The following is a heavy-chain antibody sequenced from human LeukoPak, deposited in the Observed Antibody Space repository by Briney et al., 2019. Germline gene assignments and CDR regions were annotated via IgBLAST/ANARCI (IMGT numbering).Heavy chain of an antibody. J-gene: IGHJ4*02. D-gene: IGHD5-12*01. V-gene: IGHV3-43*02. CDR3: AKGSSGYGFLDY. Sequence: PGGSLRLSCAASGFTFHDYVMHWVRQAPGKGLEWVSLIGGDGTSTYYADSVKGRFTISRDHGKNSLYLQMNSPRTEDTAFYYCAKGSSGYGFLDYWGQEALVTVSS. CDR1: GFTFHDYV. CDR2: IGGDGTST.